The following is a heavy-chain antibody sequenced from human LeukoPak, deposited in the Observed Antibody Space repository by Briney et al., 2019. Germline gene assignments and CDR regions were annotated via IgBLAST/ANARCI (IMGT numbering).Heavy chain of an antibody. CDR1: GFSFSSYA. V-gene: IGHV3-23*01. D-gene: IGHD3-16*02. Sequence: GGSLRLSCAASGFSFSSYAMSWVRQALGKGLEWVSANSGSGGSTYYADSAKGRFTISRDNAKNTLYLQMNSLRAEDMAVYYCAKDGVGRLRLGELSQFDYWGQGTLATVSS. CDR3: AKDGVGRLRLGELSQFDY. J-gene: IGHJ4*02. CDR2: NSGSGGST.